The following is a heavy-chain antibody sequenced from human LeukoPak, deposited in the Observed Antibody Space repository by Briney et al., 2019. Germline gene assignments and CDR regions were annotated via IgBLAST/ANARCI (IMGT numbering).Heavy chain of an antibody. Sequence: SETLSLTCAVSGGSISSSNWWSWVRQPPGKGLEWIGEIYHSGSTNYNPSLKSRVTISVDKSKNQFSLKLSSVAAADTAVYYCARIGYSSSWHYFDYWGQGTLVTVSS. CDR3: ARIGYSSSWHYFDY. J-gene: IGHJ4*02. V-gene: IGHV4-4*02. D-gene: IGHD6-13*01. CDR2: IYHSGST. CDR1: GGSISSSNW.